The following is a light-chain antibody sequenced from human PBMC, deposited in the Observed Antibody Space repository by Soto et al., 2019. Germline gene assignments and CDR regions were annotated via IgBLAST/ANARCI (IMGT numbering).Light chain of an antibody. J-gene: IGLJ1*01. V-gene: IGLV1-40*01. CDR1: SSNIGAGYD. CDR3: QSYDSSLSGNYV. CDR2: GNS. Sequence: QAVVTQPPSVSGAPGQRVTISCTGSSSNIGAGYDVHWYQQLPGTAPKLLIYGNSNRPSGVPDRFSGSKSGTSASLAITGLQAEYEADYYCQSYDSSLSGNYVFGTGTKLTVL.